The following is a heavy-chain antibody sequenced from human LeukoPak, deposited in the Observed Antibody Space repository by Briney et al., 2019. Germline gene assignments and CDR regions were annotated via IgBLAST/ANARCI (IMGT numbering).Heavy chain of an antibody. V-gene: IGHV4-39*01. D-gene: IGHD5-12*01. J-gene: IGHJ4*02. Sequence: SETLSLTCTVSGGSISSSSYYWGWIRQPPGKGLEWIGSIYYSGSTYYNPSLKSRVTISVDTSKNQFSLKLSSVTAADTAVYYCAGGVDIVADYWGQGTLVTVSS. CDR1: GGSISSSSYY. CDR2: IYYSGST. CDR3: AGGVDIVADY.